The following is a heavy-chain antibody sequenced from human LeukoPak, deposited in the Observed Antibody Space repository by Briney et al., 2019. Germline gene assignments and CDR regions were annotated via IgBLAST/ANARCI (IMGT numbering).Heavy chain of an antibody. V-gene: IGHV3-33*01. Sequence: GRSLRLSCAASGFTFSHHSMHWVRQAPGKGLEWVAVIWSDGSNRFYAGPVKGRFTISRDNSRNTVFLQMNSLRAEDTAMYYCARDAQRGFDYSNSLRYWGHGTLVTVSS. CDR1: GFTFSHHS. D-gene: IGHD4-11*01. CDR3: ARDAQRGFDYSNSLRY. CDR2: IWSDGSNR. J-gene: IGHJ4*01.